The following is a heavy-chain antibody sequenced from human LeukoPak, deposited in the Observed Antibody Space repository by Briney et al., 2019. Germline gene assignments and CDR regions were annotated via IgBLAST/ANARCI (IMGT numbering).Heavy chain of an antibody. CDR2: ISAYNSNT. D-gene: IGHD5-24*01. CDR3: ARDNSVRDEAWWFNP. V-gene: IGHV1-18*01. CDR1: GYTFTSYG. Sequence: ASVKVSCKASGYTFTSYGINWVRQAPGQGLEWMGWISAYNSNTHYAQKLQGRVTMTTDTSTSTAYLELSSLRSEDTAVYYCARDNSVRDEAWWFNPWGQGTLVTVSS. J-gene: IGHJ5*02.